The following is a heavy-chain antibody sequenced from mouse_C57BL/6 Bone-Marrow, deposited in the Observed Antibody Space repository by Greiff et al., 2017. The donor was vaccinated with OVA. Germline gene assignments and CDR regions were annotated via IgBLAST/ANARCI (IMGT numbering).Heavy chain of an antibody. Sequence: VQLQQSGAELVRPGASVKLSCTASGFNIKDDYMHWVKQRPEQGLEWIGWIDPENGDTEYASKFQGKATITADPSSNTAYLQLSSLTSEDTAVYYCTTGHYGSSYDRYFDVWGTGTTVTVSS. J-gene: IGHJ1*03. CDR3: TTGHYGSSYDRYFDV. CDR2: IDPENGDT. V-gene: IGHV14-4*01. D-gene: IGHD1-1*01. CDR1: GFNIKDDY.